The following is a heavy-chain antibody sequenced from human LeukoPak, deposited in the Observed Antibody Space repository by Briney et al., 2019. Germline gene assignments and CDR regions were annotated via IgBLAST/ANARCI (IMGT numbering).Heavy chain of an antibody. J-gene: IGHJ6*02. CDR2: INSDVSST. D-gene: IGHD4-17*01. CDR1: GFTFSSYW. V-gene: IGHV3-74*01. Sequence: GGSLRLSCAASGFTFSSYWMHWVRQAPGKGLVWVSRINSDVSSTSYADSVKGRFTISRDKAKNTLYLQMNGLRAEDTAVYYCARDDTRDTVTTPYYYYGMDVWGQGTTVTVSS. CDR3: ARDDTRDTVTTPYYYYGMDV.